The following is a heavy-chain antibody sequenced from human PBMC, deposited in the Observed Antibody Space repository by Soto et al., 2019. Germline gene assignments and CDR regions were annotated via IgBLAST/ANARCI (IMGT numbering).Heavy chain of an antibody. CDR3: AREIRRDYYYYYPLGV. CDR1: GFTFTDHY. Sequence: GGSLRLSCLASGFTFTDHYMDWVRQAPGTGLEWIARTKNKPNNYTTTYAASVKGRFTISRDDSESSLYLQMNNLKTEDTAVYYCAREIRRDYYYYYPLGVWGQGTTVTVSS. J-gene: IGHJ6*02. V-gene: IGHV3-72*01. CDR2: TKNKPNNYTT.